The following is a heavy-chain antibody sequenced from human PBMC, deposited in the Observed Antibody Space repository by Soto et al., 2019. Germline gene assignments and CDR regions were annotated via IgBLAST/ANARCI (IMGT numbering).Heavy chain of an antibody. D-gene: IGHD3-3*01. CDR2: ISYDGSNK. J-gene: IGHJ6*02. Sequence: GESLKISCAASGFTFSSYGMHWVRQAPGKGLEWVAVISYDGSNKYYADSVKGRFTISRDNSKNTLYLQMNSLRAEDTAVYYCAKDNEYYDFWSGSLYYYGMDVWGQGTTVTVSS. V-gene: IGHV3-30*18. CDR1: GFTFSSYG. CDR3: AKDNEYYDFWSGSLYYYGMDV.